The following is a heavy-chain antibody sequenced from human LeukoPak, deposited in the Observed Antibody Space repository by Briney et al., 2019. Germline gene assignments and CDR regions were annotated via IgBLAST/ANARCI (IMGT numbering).Heavy chain of an antibody. J-gene: IGHJ4*02. CDR3: ARDSDFWSGYYYFDY. CDR1: GGSISRADYY. V-gene: IGHV4-30-4*08. Sequence: SETLSLTCTVSGGSISRADYYWSWIRQPPGKGLEWIGYIYYSGSTYYNPSLKSRATISVDTSKNQFSLKLSSVTAADTAVYYCARDSDFWSGYYYFDYWGQGTLVTVSS. CDR2: IYYSGST. D-gene: IGHD3-3*01.